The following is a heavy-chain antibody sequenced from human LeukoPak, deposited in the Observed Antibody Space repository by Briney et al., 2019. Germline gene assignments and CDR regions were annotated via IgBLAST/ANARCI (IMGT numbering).Heavy chain of an antibody. Sequence: PSETLSLTCPVSGASISNYYWSWIRQPAGKGLEWIGRIYTSGGTNYNPSLKSRVTMSLDTSKNQFSLNLNSVTAADTAVYYCARGYCSGGSCYYFDSWGQGTLVTVSS. D-gene: IGHD2-15*01. CDR3: ARGYCSGGSCYYFDS. CDR1: GASISNYY. CDR2: IYTSGGT. J-gene: IGHJ4*02. V-gene: IGHV4-4*07.